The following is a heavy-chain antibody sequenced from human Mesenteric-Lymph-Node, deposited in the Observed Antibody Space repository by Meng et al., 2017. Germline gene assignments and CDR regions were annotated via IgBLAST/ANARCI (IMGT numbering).Heavy chain of an antibody. V-gene: IGHV4-4*07. J-gene: IGHJ3*02. D-gene: IGHD6-19*01. Sequence: GSLRLSCTVSGGSISSYYWSWIRQPAGKGLEWIGRIYTSGSTNYNPSLKSRVTLSVDTSKNQFSLKLSSVTAADTAVYYCAREYPSGWYAKAFDIWGQGTMVTVSS. CDR3: AREYPSGWYAKAFDI. CDR2: IYTSGST. CDR1: GGSISSYY.